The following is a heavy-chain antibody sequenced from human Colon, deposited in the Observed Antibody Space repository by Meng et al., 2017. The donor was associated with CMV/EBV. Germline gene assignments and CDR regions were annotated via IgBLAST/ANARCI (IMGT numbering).Heavy chain of an antibody. V-gene: IGHV1-2*02. CDR1: GYTFTGYL. Sequence: QVHLRQPGAEMREPVAALNVSCKSSGYTFTGYLFHWALQAPGQGLEWMGWINPYSGDTIYAQKFEVGVTMTRDASITTAYLELSSLKSDDTAVYYCGTFGGDFDYWGQGTLVTVSS. D-gene: IGHD3-3*01. CDR3: GTFGGDFDY. J-gene: IGHJ4*02. CDR2: INPYSGDT.